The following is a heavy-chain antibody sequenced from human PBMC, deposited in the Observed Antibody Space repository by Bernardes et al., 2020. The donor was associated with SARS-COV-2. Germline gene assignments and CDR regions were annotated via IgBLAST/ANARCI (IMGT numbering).Heavy chain of an antibody. J-gene: IGHJ5*02. Sequence: GGSLRLSCAASGFIFSNYGMHWVRQAPGKGLEWVAVILFDGTSKYYADSVKGRFTISRDNSKNTLYLQMNSLRAEDTAVYYCAKSRDGYVHGNSWGQGTLVTVSS. CDR1: GFIFSNYG. CDR3: AKSRDGYVHGNS. V-gene: IGHV3-33*06. D-gene: IGHD5-12*01. CDR2: ILFDGTSK.